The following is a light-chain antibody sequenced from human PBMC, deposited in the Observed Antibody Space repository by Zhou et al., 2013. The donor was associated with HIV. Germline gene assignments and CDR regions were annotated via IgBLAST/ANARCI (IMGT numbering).Light chain of an antibody. CDR1: QSINSN. V-gene: IGKV3-15*01. CDR2: GAS. J-gene: IGKJ2*01. Sequence: IVMTQSPATLSVSPGESATLSCRASQSINSNLAWYQQKPGQAPRLLIYGASTRATGIPARFTGSGSGTEFTLTITRLEPEDSAVYYCQQDDTSPYTFGQGTKLEIK. CDR3: QQDDTSPYT.